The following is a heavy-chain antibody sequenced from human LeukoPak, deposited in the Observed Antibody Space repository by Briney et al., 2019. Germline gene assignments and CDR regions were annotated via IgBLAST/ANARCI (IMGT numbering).Heavy chain of an antibody. CDR3: ASDNYSPEYFQH. CDR1: GFSVSNNY. V-gene: IGHV3-66*01. CDR2: IYSGGST. J-gene: IGHJ1*01. D-gene: IGHD2-15*01. Sequence: PGGSLRLSCAASGFSVSNNYMSWVRQAPGKGLEWVSVIYSGGSTFYADSVKGRFTISRDNSKNTLYLQVNSLRAEDTAVYYCASDNYSPEYFQHWGQGTLVTVSS.